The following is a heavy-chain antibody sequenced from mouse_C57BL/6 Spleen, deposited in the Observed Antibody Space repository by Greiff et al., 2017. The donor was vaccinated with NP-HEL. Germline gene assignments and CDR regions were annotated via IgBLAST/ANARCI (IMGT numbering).Heavy chain of an antibody. CDR3: AREWYSFDY. CDR1: GYTFTSYG. J-gene: IGHJ2*01. V-gene: IGHV1-81*01. D-gene: IGHD1-3*01. Sequence: QVQLKESGPELVKPGASVKMSCKASGYTFTSYGISWVKQRTGQGLEWIGEIYPRSGNTYYNEKFKGKATLTADKSSSTAYMELRSLTSEDSSVYFCAREWYSFDYWGQGTTLTVSS. CDR2: IYPRSGNT.